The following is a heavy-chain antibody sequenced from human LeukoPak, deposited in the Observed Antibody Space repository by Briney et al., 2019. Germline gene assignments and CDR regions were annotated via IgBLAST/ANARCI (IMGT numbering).Heavy chain of an antibody. D-gene: IGHD1-26*01. CDR3: ARDVGASNFDY. J-gene: IGHJ4*02. CDR1: GGSISSYY. CDR2: ICYSGST. Sequence: SETLSLTCTVSGGSISSYYWSWIRQPPGKGLEWIGYICYSGSTNYNPSLKSRVTVSVDTSRNQVSLKLRSVTAADTAVYYCARDVGASNFDYWGQGILVTVSS. V-gene: IGHV4-59*12.